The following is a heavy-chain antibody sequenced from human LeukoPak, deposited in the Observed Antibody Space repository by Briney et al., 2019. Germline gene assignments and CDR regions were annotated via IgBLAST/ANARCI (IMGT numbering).Heavy chain of an antibody. CDR2: INPNRGGT. J-gene: IGHJ4*02. Sequence: ASVKVSCKASGYTFTGYYMHWVRQAPGQGLEWMGWINPNRGGTNYAQKFQGRVTMTRDTSISTAYMELSRLRSDDTAVYYCARDDRIAAAGLNYWGQGTLVTVSS. D-gene: IGHD6-13*01. CDR3: ARDDRIAAAGLNY. V-gene: IGHV1-2*02. CDR1: GYTFTGYY.